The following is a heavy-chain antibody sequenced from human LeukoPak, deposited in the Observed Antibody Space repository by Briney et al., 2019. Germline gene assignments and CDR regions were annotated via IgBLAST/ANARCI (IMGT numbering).Heavy chain of an antibody. V-gene: IGHV4-34*01. J-gene: IGHJ3*02. CDR2: SNHGGNT. Sequence: SETLSLTCALYGESFSGYSWSWIRQTPGKGLEWIGESNHGGNTRYNPSLKSRVAISIDTSANQFSLNLNSVTAADTAVYYCARLAVMEVIDFDIWGPGTLVTVSS. CDR1: GESFSGYS. CDR3: ARLAVMEVIDFDI. D-gene: IGHD3-16*01.